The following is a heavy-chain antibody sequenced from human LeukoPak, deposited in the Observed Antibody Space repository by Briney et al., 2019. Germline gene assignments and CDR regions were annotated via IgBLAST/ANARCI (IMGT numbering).Heavy chain of an antibody. CDR1: GFTFSSYS. J-gene: IGHJ4*02. CDR3: AKNHYDSSGYEYYFDY. D-gene: IGHD3-22*01. V-gene: IGHV3-21*04. Sequence: PGGSLRLSCAASGFTFSSYSMNWVRQAPGKGLEWVSSISSSSSYIYYADSVKGRFTISRDNSKNTLYLQMNSLRAEDTAVYYCAKNHYDSSGYEYYFDYWGQGTLVTVSS. CDR2: ISSSSSYI.